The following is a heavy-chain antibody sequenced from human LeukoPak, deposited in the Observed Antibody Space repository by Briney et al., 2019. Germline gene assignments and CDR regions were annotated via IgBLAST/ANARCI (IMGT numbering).Heavy chain of an antibody. Sequence: GASVKVSCKASGYIFSHYYIHWVRQAPGQGLEWVGIINPSSGDTSYAQMFQGRVSMTRDTSTNTVYMELSSQRSEDTAVYYCARGRAVWGNYYFDLWGQGTLVTVSP. CDR2: INPSSGDT. CDR1: GYIFSHYY. D-gene: IGHD3-16*01. J-gene: IGHJ4*02. CDR3: ARGRAVWGNYYFDL. V-gene: IGHV1-46*01.